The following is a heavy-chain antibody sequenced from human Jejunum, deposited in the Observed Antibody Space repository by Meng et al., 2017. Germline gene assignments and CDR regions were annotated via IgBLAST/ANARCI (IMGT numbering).Heavy chain of an antibody. D-gene: IGHD1-26*01. CDR2: IYWDDDK. CDR3: AHAPSGNELLYFDN. V-gene: IGHV2-5*02. CDR1: GFSLSTSGMA. Sequence: QTTLKESGPTQVKPTQTLTLTCTFSGFSLSTSGMAVGWIRQSPGKTLEWLALIYWDDDKRYSPSLMNRLTITKDTSKNQVSLTMTNMLPVDTGTYYCAHAPSGNELLYFDNWGQGILVTVSS. J-gene: IGHJ4*02.